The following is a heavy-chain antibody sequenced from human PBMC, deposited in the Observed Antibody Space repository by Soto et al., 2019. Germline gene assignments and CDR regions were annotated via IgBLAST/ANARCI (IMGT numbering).Heavy chain of an antibody. CDR3: ARDYLDYGDGYFDY. CDR1: GFTFSSYA. CDR2: ISYDGSNK. J-gene: IGHJ4*02. D-gene: IGHD4-17*01. Sequence: HPGGSLRLSCAASGFTFSSYAMHWVRQAPGKGLEWVAVISYDGSNKYYADSVKGRFTISRDNSKNTLYLQMNSLRAEDTAVYYCARDYLDYGDGYFDYWGQGTLVTVSS. V-gene: IGHV3-30-3*01.